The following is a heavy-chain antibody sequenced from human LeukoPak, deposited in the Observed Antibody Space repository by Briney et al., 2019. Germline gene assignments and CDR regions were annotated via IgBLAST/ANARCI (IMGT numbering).Heavy chain of an antibody. V-gene: IGHV4-39*07. J-gene: IGHJ4*02. CDR3: ARTPARTPDY. CDR2: INHSGST. D-gene: IGHD1-14*01. Sequence: PSETLFLTCTVSGGSISSSSYYWGWIRQPPGKGLEWIGEINHSGSTNYNPSLKSRVTISVDTSKNQFSLKLSSVTAADTAVYYCARTPARTPDYWGQGTLVTVSS. CDR1: GGSISSSSYY.